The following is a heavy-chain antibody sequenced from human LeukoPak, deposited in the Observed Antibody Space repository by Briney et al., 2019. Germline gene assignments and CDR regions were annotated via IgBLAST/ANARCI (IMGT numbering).Heavy chain of an antibody. Sequence: GGSLRLSCAASGFPFSSYAMSWVRQAPGKGLEWVSAISGSGGSTYYADSVKGRFTISRDNSKNTLYLQMNSLRAEDTAVYYCAKGEFGYCSSTSCPNWFDPWGQGTLVTVSS. V-gene: IGHV3-23*01. CDR2: ISGSGGST. D-gene: IGHD2-2*01. J-gene: IGHJ5*02. CDR1: GFPFSSYA. CDR3: AKGEFGYCSSTSCPNWFDP.